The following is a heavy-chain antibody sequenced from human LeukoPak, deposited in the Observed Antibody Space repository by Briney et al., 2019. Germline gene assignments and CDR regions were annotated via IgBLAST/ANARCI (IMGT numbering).Heavy chain of an antibody. J-gene: IGHJ4*02. CDR2: ISGSGSNT. D-gene: IGHD3-3*01. V-gene: IGHV3-23*01. CDR1: GFTFSSYA. CDR3: AKEATYYDFWSGYFDY. Sequence: PGGSLRLSCAASGFTFSSYAMSWVRQAPGKGLEWVSVISGSGSNTYYADSVKGRFTISRDNFKNILNLQMNSLRAGDTAIYYCAKEATYYDFWSGYFDYWGQGTLVTVSS.